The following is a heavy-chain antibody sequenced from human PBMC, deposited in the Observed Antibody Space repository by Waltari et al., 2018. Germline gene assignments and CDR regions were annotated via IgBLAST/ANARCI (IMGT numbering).Heavy chain of an antibody. D-gene: IGHD3-10*01. CDR1: GYNFGNYW. CDR3: ARHYQGSGSAAY. J-gene: IGHJ4*02. Sequence: EVQLVQSGAEVNKPGESLTISCKASGYNFGNYWIGWVRQLPGKGLEWMGLIYPADSETTYSPSFQGQVTISADKSVATAYLRWSSLKPSDSAIYYCARHYQGSGSAAYWGQGTLVTVSS. V-gene: IGHV5-51*01. CDR2: IYPADSET.